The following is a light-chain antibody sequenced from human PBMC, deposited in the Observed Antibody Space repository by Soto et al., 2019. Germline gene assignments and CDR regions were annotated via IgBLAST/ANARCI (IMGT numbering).Light chain of an antibody. CDR1: SSDVGTYDR. CDR2: EVH. J-gene: IGLJ2*01. Sequence: QSALTQPPSVSGSPGQSVTISCIGTSSDVGTYDRVSWYQAPPGTAPKLIIYEVHYRPSGVPDRFSGSKSGNTSSLTISGLQAEDEADYYCSSYAASTNLLFGGGTKLTVL. CDR3: SSYAASTNLL. V-gene: IGLV2-18*02.